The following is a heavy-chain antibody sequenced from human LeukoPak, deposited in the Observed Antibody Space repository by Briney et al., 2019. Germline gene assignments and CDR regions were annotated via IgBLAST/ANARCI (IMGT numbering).Heavy chain of an antibody. J-gene: IGHJ5*02. CDR1: GGSISSYY. Sequence: SETLSLTCTVSGGSISSYYWSWIRQLPGKGLEWIGYIYYSGSTNYKPSLKSRVTISVDTSKNQFSLKLSSATAADTAVYYCARGGYYGSGNDFRFDPWGQGTLVTVSS. CDR2: IYYSGST. D-gene: IGHD3-10*01. CDR3: ARGGYYGSGNDFRFDP. V-gene: IGHV4-59*01.